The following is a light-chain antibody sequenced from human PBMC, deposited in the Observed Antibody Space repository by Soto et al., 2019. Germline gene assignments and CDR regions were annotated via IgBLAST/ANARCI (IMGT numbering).Light chain of an antibody. CDR2: DAS. V-gene: IGKV3-11*01. CDR1: QSVSTF. CDR3: QQRINWPLT. Sequence: EIVLTQSPATLSLSPGERATLSCRATQSVSTFLAWYQQKPGQAPRLLIYDASKRATGIPTRFSGSGSGTDFTLTISSLEPEDFAVYYCQQRINWPLTFSGGTKVEIK. J-gene: IGKJ4*01.